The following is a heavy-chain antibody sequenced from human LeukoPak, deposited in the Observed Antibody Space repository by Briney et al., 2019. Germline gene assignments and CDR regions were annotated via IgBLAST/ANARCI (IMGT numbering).Heavy chain of an antibody. V-gene: IGHV3-64D*06. J-gene: IGHJ5*02. D-gene: IGHD6-13*01. Sequence: GGSLRLSCSASGFTFNNYPMYWARQPPGKGLGYVSVISSNGGSTYYADSVKGRFTISRDNSKNTLYLQMSSLRAEDTAVYYCVKGGSSSSWYTWLDPWGQGALVTVSS. CDR3: VKGGSSSSWYTWLDP. CDR2: ISSNGGST. CDR1: GFTFNNYP.